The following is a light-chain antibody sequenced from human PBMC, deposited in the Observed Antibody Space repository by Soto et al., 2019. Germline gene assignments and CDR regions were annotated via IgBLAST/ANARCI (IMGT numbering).Light chain of an antibody. CDR3: HQYNNWPKT. CDR2: AAS. Sequence: EIVMSQSPATLSLSPGERATLSCRASQTVSRNLAWYQQKPGQAPRLLIFAASTGATGIPARFSGSGSGTEFTLTISSLQSEDSAVYYCHQYNNWPKTFGQGTKV. CDR1: QTVSRN. V-gene: IGKV3-15*01. J-gene: IGKJ1*01.